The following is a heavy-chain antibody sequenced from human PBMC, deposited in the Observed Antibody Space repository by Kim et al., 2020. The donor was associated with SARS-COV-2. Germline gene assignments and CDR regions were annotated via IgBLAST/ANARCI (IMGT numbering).Heavy chain of an antibody. J-gene: IGHJ3*02. V-gene: IGHV3-7*01. Sequence: GGSLRLSCAASGFTFSGYWMSWVRQAPGKGLEWVANIKPDGREKYYVDSVKGRFTISRDNTKNSMYLQMNSLRAEDTAVYYCGRETAFDIWGQGTMVTVS. CDR3: GRETAFDI. CDR2: IKPDGREK. CDR1: GFTFSGYW.